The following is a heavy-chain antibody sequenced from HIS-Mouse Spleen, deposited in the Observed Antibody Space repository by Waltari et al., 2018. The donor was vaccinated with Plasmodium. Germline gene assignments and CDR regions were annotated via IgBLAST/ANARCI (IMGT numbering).Heavy chain of an antibody. D-gene: IGHD6-19*01. CDR1: GFTFSSYG. Sequence: QVQLVESGGGVVQSGRSLRLSCAASGFTFSSYGMHWVRQAPGKGLEWVAVISYDGSNKYYADSVKGRFTISRDNSKNTLYLKRNRLRAEDTPVYYCAKDHPGGQYSSGWYLRRHWGQGTLVTVSS. CDR2: ISYDGSNK. J-gene: IGHJ1*01. CDR3: AKDHPGGQYSSGWYLRRH. V-gene: IGHV3-30*18.